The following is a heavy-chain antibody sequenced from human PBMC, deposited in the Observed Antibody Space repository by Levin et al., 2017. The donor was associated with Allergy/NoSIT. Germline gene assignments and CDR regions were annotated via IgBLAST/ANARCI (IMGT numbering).Heavy chain of an antibody. Sequence: SVKVSCKASGDTVRSFAIGWVRQAPGQGLEWMGGLIPMFGTPSYAQKFQNRVTITADMSTYTAYMELHSLRSEDTAVYYCARFIAARRAYYDSWGQGTLIIVSS. CDR2: LIPMFGTP. V-gene: IGHV1-69*06. CDR3: ARFIAARRAYYDS. D-gene: IGHD6-6*01. J-gene: IGHJ4*02. CDR1: GDTVRSFA.